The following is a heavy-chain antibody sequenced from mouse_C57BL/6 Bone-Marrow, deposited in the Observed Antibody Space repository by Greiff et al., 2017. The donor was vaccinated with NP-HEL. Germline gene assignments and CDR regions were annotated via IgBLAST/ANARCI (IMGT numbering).Heavy chain of an antibody. CDR1: GFTFSDYG. Sequence: EVKLQESGGGLVKPGGSLKLSCAASGFTFSDYGMHWVRQAPEKGLEWVAYISSGSSTIYYADTVKGRFTISRDNAKNTLFLQMASLRSEDTAMYYCARNDGYPLYFDVWGTGTTVTVSS. D-gene: IGHD2-3*01. CDR3: ARNDGYPLYFDV. V-gene: IGHV5-17*01. J-gene: IGHJ1*03. CDR2: ISSGSSTI.